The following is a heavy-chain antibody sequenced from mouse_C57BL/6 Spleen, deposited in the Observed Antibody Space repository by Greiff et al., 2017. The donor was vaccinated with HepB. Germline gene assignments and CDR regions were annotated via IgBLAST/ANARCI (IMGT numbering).Heavy chain of an antibody. CDR2: IDPENGDT. J-gene: IGHJ3*01. CDR3: TRGAQATCPCAY. D-gene: IGHD3-2*02. V-gene: IGHV14-4*01. CDR1: GFNIKDDY. Sequence: EVQLQQSGAELVRPGASVKLSCTASGFNIKDDYMHWVKQRPEQGLEWIGWIDPENGDTEYASKFQGKATITADTSSNTAYLQLSSRTSEDTAVYYGTRGAQATCPCAYWGQGTLVTVSA.